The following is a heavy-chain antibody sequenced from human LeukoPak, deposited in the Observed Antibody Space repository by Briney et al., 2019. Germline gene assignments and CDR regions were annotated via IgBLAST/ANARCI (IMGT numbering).Heavy chain of an antibody. J-gene: IGHJ5*02. D-gene: IGHD6-19*01. Sequence: TSETLSLTCTVSGGSISSYYWSWIRQPPGKGLEWIGYVYYSGSTSYNPSLKSRVTISVDTSKNQFSLKLSSVTAADTAVYYCARVFRVAGTTRWFDPWGQGTLVTVSS. CDR2: VYYSGST. CDR1: GGSISSYY. V-gene: IGHV4-59*01. CDR3: ARVFRVAGTTRWFDP.